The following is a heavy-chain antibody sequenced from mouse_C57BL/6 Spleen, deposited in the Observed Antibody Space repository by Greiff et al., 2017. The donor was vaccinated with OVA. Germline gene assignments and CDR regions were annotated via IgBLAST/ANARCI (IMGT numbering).Heavy chain of an antibody. D-gene: IGHD3-1*01. CDR2: IRNKANGYTT. Sequence: EVQLVESGGGLVQPGGSLSLSCAASGFTFTDYYMSWVRQPPGKALEWLGFIRNKANGYTTEYSASVKGRFTISRDNSQSILYLQMNALRAEDSATYYCASGGKYFDVWGTGTTVTVSS. CDR3: ASGGKYFDV. V-gene: IGHV7-3*01. CDR1: GFTFTDYY. J-gene: IGHJ1*03.